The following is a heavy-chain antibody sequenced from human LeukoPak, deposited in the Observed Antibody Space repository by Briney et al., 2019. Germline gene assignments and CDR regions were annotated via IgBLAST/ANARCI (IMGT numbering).Heavy chain of an antibody. V-gene: IGHV1-69*05. CDR2: IIPIFGTA. D-gene: IGHD3-22*01. Sequence: ASVKVSCKASGGTFSSYAISWVRQTPGQGLEWMGGIIPIFGTANYAQKFQGRVTMTRDTSISTAYMELSRLRSDDTAVYYCARAHTYYYDSSGLVYFDYWGQGTLVTVSS. CDR3: ARAHTYYYDSSGLVYFDY. CDR1: GGTFSSYA. J-gene: IGHJ4*02.